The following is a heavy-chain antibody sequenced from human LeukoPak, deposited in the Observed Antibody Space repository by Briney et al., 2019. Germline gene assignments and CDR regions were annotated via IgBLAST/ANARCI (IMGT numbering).Heavy chain of an antibody. V-gene: IGHV1-46*01. CDR1: GYTFTSYY. CDR2: INPSGGST. Sequence: GASVKVSCKASGYTFTSYYMHWVRQAPAQGLEWMGVINPSGGSTSYAQKFQGRVTMTRDMSTSTVYMELSSLRSEDTAVYYCARDHYYYGSGSYYTAKYYFDYWGQGTLVTVSS. CDR3: ARDHYYYGSGSYYTAKYYFDY. J-gene: IGHJ4*02. D-gene: IGHD3-10*01.